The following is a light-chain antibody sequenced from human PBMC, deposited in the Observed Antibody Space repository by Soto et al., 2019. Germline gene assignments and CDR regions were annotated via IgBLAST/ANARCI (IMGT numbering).Light chain of an antibody. Sequence: DIQMTQSPSTLSASVGDRVTVTCRASQSISSSLAWYQQKPGKAPELLIYDASSLESGVPSRFSGSGSGTEFTLTISSPQPDDSATYYCQQYNSYPWTFGQGTKVEIK. CDR2: DAS. V-gene: IGKV1-5*01. CDR1: QSISSS. J-gene: IGKJ1*01. CDR3: QQYNSYPWT.